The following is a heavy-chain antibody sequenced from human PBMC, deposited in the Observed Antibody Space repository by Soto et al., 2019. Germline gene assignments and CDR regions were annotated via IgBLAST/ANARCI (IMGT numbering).Heavy chain of an antibody. CDR1: RFSLTSSS. CDR3: ARESEALTSNVEH. J-gene: IGHJ1*01. CDR2: ISSTTNHI. Sequence: GGSLRLSCAACRFSLTSSSMSWVRQAPGKGLEWVSSISSTTNHIYYADPMKGRLTVSRANANDSVYLQMNSLSAEDTAVDYCARESEALTSNVEHWRQASQVTVSA. D-gene: IGHD1-1*01. V-gene: IGHV3-21*01.